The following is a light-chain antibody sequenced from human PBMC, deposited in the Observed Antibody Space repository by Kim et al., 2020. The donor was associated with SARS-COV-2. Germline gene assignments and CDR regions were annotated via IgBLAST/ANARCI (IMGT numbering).Light chain of an antibody. J-gene: IGLJ3*02. CDR3: HVWDTTSDQVV. Sequence: SYELTQPPSVSAAPGETARITCGGNNIGDKNVHWYQQKPGQAPVLVMSYDRDRPSGIPERFSGSNSGNTATLTISRVEAGDEADYYCHVWDTTSDQVVFGGGTKVTVL. V-gene: IGLV3-21*04. CDR2: YDR. CDR1: NIGDKN.